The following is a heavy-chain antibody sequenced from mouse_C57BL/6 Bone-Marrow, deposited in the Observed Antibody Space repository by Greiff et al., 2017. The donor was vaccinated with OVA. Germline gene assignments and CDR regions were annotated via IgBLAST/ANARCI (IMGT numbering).Heavy chain of an antibody. D-gene: IGHD2-4*01. CDR3: ASRNYDYDGVPFDY. Sequence: QVQLQQPGAELVKPWASVKLSCKASGYTFTSYWMHWVKQRPGQGLEWIGMIHPNSGSTNYNEKFKSKATLTVDKSSSTAYMQLSSLTSEDSAVYYCASRNYDYDGVPFDYWGQGTTLTVSS. CDR2: IHPNSGST. V-gene: IGHV1-64*01. J-gene: IGHJ2*01. CDR1: GYTFTSYW.